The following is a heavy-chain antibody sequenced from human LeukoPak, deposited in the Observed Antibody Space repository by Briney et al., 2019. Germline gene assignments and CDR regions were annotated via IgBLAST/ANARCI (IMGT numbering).Heavy chain of an antibody. D-gene: IGHD3-10*01. CDR2: ISTVIGRT. Sequence: GGSLRLSCSASGFTISDYAMHWVRQAPGKGLEYVSAISTVIGRTFYADSVKDRFTISRDNSGNTLYLQMSSLRPEDTAVYYCAKPARGSGIQFVFDSWGQGTLVTVSS. J-gene: IGHJ4*02. CDR3: AKPARGSGIQFVFDS. V-gene: IGHV3-64D*08. CDR1: GFTISDYA.